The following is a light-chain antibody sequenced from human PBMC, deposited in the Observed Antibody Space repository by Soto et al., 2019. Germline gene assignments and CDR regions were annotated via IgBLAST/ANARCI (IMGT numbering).Light chain of an antibody. V-gene: IGKV1-5*03. J-gene: IGKJ1*01. CDR3: HQYNSYPWP. CDR2: KAD. Sequence: DIQMTQSPSTLSAYVGDRVTITCRASQSINSWLAWYQQKPGKAPNLLIYKADSLEGGVPSRFSGRGSGTEFTLTISSLQPDDFATYYCHQYNSYPWPFGQGAKVEIK. CDR1: QSINSW.